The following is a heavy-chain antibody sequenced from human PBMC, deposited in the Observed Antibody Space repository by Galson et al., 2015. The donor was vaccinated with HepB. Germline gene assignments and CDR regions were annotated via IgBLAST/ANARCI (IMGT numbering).Heavy chain of an antibody. CDR2: IKSKTDGGTT. D-gene: IGHD3-10*01. Sequence: SLRLSCAASGFTFSNAWMSWVRQAPGKGLEWVGRIKSKTDGGTTDYAAPVKGRFTISRDDSKNTLYLQMNSLKTEDTAVYYCTTDYGGYGSGSYSVLWGQGTLVTVSS. V-gene: IGHV3-15*01. CDR1: GFTFSNAW. CDR3: TTDYGGYGSGSYSVL. J-gene: IGHJ4*02.